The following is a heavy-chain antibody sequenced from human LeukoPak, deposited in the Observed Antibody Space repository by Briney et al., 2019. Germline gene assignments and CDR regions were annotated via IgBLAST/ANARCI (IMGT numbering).Heavy chain of an antibody. CDR2: IYHSGST. CDR3: ATTVRGGWFDP. D-gene: IGHD4-11*01. V-gene: IGHV4-30-2*03. J-gene: IGHJ5*02. CDR1: GGSISSGGYY. Sequence: PSETLSLTCTVSGGSISSGGYYWSWIRQPPGKGLEWIGYIYHSGSTYYNPSLKSRVTISVDTSKNQFSLKLSSVTAADTAVYYCATTVRGGWFDPWGQGTLVTVSS.